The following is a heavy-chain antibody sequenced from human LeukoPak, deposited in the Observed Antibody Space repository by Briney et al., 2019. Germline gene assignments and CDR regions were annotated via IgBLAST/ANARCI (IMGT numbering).Heavy chain of an antibody. CDR2: IYYSGST. D-gene: IGHD4-17*01. CDR1: GGSISSGDYY. V-gene: IGHV4-30-4*01. CDR3: ARYDYGKGFDP. J-gene: IGHJ5*02. Sequence: SETLFLTCTVSGGSISSGDYYWSWIRQPPGKGLEWIGYIYYSGSTYYNPSLKSRVTISVDTSKNQFSLKLSSVTAADTAVYYCARYDYGKGFDPWGQGTLVTVSS.